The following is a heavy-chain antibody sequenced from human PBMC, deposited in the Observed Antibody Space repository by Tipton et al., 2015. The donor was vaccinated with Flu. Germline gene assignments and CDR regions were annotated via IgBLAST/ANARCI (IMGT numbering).Heavy chain of an antibody. J-gene: IGHJ4*02. CDR1: GGSISTGDYY. CDR3: ARRGYGSYAPIDY. CDR2: TSNTGST. Sequence: TLSLTCTVSGGSISTGDYYWIWIRQHPGEGLEWIVYTSNTGSTFYNPPLKSRVTTSLDTSKNQFSLKVSPVTAADTAVYYCARRGYGSYAPIDYWGQGTLVSVSS. D-gene: IGHD3-10*01. V-gene: IGHV4-31*03.